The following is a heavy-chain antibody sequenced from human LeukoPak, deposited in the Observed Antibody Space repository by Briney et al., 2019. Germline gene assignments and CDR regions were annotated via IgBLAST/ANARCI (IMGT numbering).Heavy chain of an antibody. D-gene: IGHD3-22*01. V-gene: IGHV3-30*18. CDR3: AKPYSDYYDSSGYFAFDY. CDR1: GFTFSSYG. J-gene: IGHJ4*02. Sequence: GGSLRLSCAASGFTFSSYGMHWVRQAPGKGLEWVAVISYDGSNKYYADSVKGRFTISRDNSKNTLYLQMDSLRAEDTAVYYCAKPYSDYYDSSGYFAFDYWGQGTLVTVSS. CDR2: ISYDGSNK.